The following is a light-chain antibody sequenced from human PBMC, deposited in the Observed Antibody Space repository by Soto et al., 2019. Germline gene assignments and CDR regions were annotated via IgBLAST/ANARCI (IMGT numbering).Light chain of an antibody. CDR2: GNS. V-gene: IGLV1-40*01. CDR3: QSYDSSLSGNYV. J-gene: IGLJ1*01. CDR1: SSNIGAGYD. Sequence: QSVLTQPPSVSGAPGQRVTISCTGSSSNIGAGYDVHWYQQLPGTAPKLLIYGNSNRPSGVPDRFSGSKSGTSASLAITGLQAEDEADYHCQSYDSSLSGNYVFGTGTKLTVL.